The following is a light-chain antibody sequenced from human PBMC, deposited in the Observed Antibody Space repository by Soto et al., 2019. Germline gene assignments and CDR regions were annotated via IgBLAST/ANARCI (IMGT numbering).Light chain of an antibody. CDR1: QSLFYNSYRKNY. CDR3: QQYLDTPIT. CDR2: WAS. J-gene: IGKJ5*01. V-gene: IGKV4-1*01. Sequence: IGMTQSPDARDVLLGERASINCRSNQSLFYNSYRKNYLVWYRQKPGQPPQLLIYWASARESGVPERFSGSGSGTDFTLTIDNLQAEDVAVYYCQQYLDTPITFGQGTRLEIK.